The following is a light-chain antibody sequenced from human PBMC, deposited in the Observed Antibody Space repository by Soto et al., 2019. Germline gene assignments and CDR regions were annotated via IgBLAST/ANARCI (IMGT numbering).Light chain of an antibody. Sequence: QSVLTQPPSVSAAPGQKVTISCSGSSSNIGNNYVSWYQQLPGTAPKLLIYDNNKRPSGIPDRFSGSKSGTSATLGITGLQTGDEADYYCGTCDSSLSVHVVFGGGTKLTVL. CDR1: SSNIGNNY. J-gene: IGLJ2*01. CDR3: GTCDSSLSVHVV. V-gene: IGLV1-51*01. CDR2: DNN.